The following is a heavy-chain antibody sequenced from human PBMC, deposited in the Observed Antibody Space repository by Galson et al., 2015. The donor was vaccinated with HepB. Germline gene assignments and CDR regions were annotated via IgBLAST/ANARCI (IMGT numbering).Heavy chain of an antibody. V-gene: IGHV3-64D*06. D-gene: IGHD6-13*01. Sequence: SLRLSCAASGFTFSSYAMHWVRQAPGKGLEYVSAISSNGGSTYYADSVKGRFTISRDNSKNTLYLQMSSLRAEGTAVYYCVKDSSSWYGAFDIWGQGTMVTVSS. J-gene: IGHJ3*02. CDR2: ISSNGGST. CDR3: VKDSSSWYGAFDI. CDR1: GFTFSSYA.